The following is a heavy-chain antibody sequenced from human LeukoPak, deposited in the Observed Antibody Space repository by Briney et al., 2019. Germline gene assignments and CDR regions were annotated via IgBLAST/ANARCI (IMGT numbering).Heavy chain of an antibody. CDR3: ARDFGSYGFDY. D-gene: IGHD5-18*01. CDR1: GFTFSSYG. V-gene: IGHV3-33*01. Sequence: GGSLRLSCAASGFTFSSYGMHWVRQAPGKGLEWVAVIWYGGSNKYYADSVKGRFTISRDNSKNTLYLQMNSLRAEDTAVYYWARDFGSYGFDYWGQGTLVTVSS. J-gene: IGHJ4*02. CDR2: IWYGGSNK.